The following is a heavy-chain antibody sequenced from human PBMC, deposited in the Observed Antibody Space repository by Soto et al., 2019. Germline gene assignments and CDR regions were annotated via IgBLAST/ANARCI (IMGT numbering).Heavy chain of an antibody. J-gene: IGHJ2*01. D-gene: IGHD2-15*01. CDR3: ARGRSLGYCSGGSCYSSWYFDL. V-gene: IGHV4-39*01. CDR1: GGSISSSSYY. Sequence: QLQLQESGPGLVKPSETLSLTCTVSGGSISSSSYYWGWIRQPPGKGLEWIGRIYYSGSTYYNPSLKSRVTISVDTSKNQFSLKLSSVTAADTAVYYCARGRSLGYCSGGSCYSSWYFDLWGRGTLVTVSS. CDR2: IYYSGST.